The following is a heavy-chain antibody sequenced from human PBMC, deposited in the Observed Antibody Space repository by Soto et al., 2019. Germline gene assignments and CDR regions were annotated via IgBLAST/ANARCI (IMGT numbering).Heavy chain of an antibody. CDR2: INHSGST. D-gene: IGHD4-17*01. Sequence: SETLSLTCAVYGGSFSGYYWSWIRQPPGKGLEWIGEINHSGSTNYNPSLKSRVTISVDTSKNQFSLKLSSVTAADTAVYYCARNTPPFGPDGDYTQTVSYYYGMDVWGQGTTVTVSS. CDR1: GGSFSGYY. J-gene: IGHJ6*02. V-gene: IGHV4-34*01. CDR3: ARNTPPFGPDGDYTQTVSYYYGMDV.